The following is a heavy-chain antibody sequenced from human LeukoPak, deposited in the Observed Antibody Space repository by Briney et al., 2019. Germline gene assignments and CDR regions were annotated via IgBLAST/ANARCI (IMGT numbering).Heavy chain of an antibody. CDR3: ARGAPDSSGYYWSYYYYYGMDV. Sequence: GGSLRLSCAASGFTFSSYSMNWVRQAPGKGLEWVSYISSSSSTIYYADSVKGRFTISRDNAKNSLYLQMNSLRAEDTAVYYCARGAPDSSGYYWSYYYYYGMDVWAKGPRSPSP. D-gene: IGHD3-22*01. J-gene: IGHJ6*02. V-gene: IGHV3-48*01. CDR2: ISSSSSTI. CDR1: GFTFSSYS.